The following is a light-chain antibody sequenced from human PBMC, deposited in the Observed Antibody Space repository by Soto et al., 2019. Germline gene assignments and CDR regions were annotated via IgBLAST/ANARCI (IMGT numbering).Light chain of an antibody. J-gene: IGKJ4*01. Sequence: DIQMTQSPSFLSASVGDRVIITCRASQSISNWLAWYQQKPGKAPELLIYTASSLESGVPSRFSGSGSETEFILTISSLQPDDVGTYFCQQYNNYPLTFGGGTKVDIK. CDR1: QSISNW. CDR2: TAS. V-gene: IGKV1-5*03. CDR3: QQYNNYPLT.